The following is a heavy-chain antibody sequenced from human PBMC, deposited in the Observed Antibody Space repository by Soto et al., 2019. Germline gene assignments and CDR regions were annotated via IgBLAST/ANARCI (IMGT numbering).Heavy chain of an antibody. Sequence: SQTLSLTCAISGGSVSSNSAAWDWIRESPSRGLEWLGRTYYRSKWYNDYAVSVKSRITINPDTSKNQFSMQLNSVTPEDTAVYYCARESVKVVVVPAAIRRFYFDYWGQGTLVTVSS. CDR2: TYYRSKWYN. V-gene: IGHV6-1*01. CDR3: ARESVKVVVVPAAIRRFYFDY. J-gene: IGHJ4*02. D-gene: IGHD2-2*02. CDR1: GGSVSSNSAA.